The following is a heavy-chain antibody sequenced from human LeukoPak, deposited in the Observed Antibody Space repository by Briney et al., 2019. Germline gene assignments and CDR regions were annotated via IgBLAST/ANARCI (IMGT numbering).Heavy chain of an antibody. CDR2: IYYSGNT. CDR1: IGSTSSDF. D-gene: IGHD2-8*02. J-gene: IGHJ4*02. Sequence: SETLSLTCTVSIGSTSSDFWSWIRQPPGKGLEWIGYIYYSGNTNYNPSLKSRVTISVDTSKNQFSLKLSSVTAADTAVYYCAGHHPRNTVDFWGQGTLVTVSS. CDR3: AGHHPRNTVDF. V-gene: IGHV4-59*08.